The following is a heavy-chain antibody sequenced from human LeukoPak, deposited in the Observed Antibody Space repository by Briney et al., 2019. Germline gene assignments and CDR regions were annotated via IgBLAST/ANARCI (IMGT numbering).Heavy chain of an antibody. J-gene: IGHJ6*03. V-gene: IGHV1-18*01. D-gene: IGHD3-10*02. CDR1: GYTFTSYG. Sequence: EASVKVSCKASGYTFTSYGISWVRQAPGQGLEWMGWISAYNGNTNYAQKLQGRVTMTTDSSTSTAYMELRSLRSDDTAVYYCARGYFRSSFYYYMDVWGKGTTVTVSS. CDR3: ARGYFRSSFYYYMDV. CDR2: ISAYNGNT.